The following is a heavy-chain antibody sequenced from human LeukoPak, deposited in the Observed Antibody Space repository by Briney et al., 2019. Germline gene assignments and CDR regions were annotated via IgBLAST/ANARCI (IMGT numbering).Heavy chain of an antibody. CDR1: GGSISSSNW. D-gene: IGHD6-19*01. CDR3: ARDSVAGVGKYFQH. CDR2: IYHSGST. V-gene: IGHV4-4*02. Sequence: SETLSLTCAVSGGSISSSNWWSWVRQPPGKGLEWFGEIYHSGSTNYNPSLKSRVTISVDKSKNQFSLKLSSVTAADTAVYYCARDSVAGVGKYFQHWGQGTLVTVSS. J-gene: IGHJ1*01.